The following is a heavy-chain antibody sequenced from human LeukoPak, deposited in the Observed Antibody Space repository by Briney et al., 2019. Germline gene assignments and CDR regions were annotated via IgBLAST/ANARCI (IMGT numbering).Heavy chain of an antibody. Sequence: VASVKVSCKASGYTLTELSMHWVRQAPGKGLEWMGGFDPEDGETIYAQKFQGRVTMTEDTSTDTAYMELSSLRSEDTAVYYCATGPLISYGSGSYSPDVWGQGTTVTVSS. CDR1: GYTLTELS. J-gene: IGHJ6*02. V-gene: IGHV1-24*01. D-gene: IGHD3-10*01. CDR3: ATGPLISYGSGSYSPDV. CDR2: FDPEDGET.